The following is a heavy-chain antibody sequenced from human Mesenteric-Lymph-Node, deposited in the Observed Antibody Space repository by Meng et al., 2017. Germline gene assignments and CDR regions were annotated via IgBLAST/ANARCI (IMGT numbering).Heavy chain of an antibody. CDR3: VKDVNLDCHFDL. CDR2: TYYRSKWFH. Sequence: SQTLSLTCAISGDSVSNTRAAWHWIRQSPSRGLEWLVRTYYRSKWFHDYAISVKSRVTIDPDTSKNQITLHLNSVTPEDTAIYNCVKDVNLDCHFDLWGRGTLVTVSS. D-gene: IGHD3-9*01. CDR1: GDSVSNTRAA. V-gene: IGHV6-1*01. J-gene: IGHJ2*01.